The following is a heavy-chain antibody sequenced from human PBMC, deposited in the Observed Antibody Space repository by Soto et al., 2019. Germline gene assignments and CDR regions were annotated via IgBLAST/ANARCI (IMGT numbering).Heavy chain of an antibody. D-gene: IGHD3-10*01. V-gene: IGHV4-31*03. CDR1: GGSISSGGYY. Sequence: SETLSLTCTVSGGSISSGGYYWSWIRQHPGKGLEWIGYIYYSGSTYYNPSLKSRVTISVDTSKNQFSLKLSSVTAADTAVYYCARERVSGSPHFDYWGQGTLVTVSS. CDR2: IYYSGST. J-gene: IGHJ4*02. CDR3: ARERVSGSPHFDY.